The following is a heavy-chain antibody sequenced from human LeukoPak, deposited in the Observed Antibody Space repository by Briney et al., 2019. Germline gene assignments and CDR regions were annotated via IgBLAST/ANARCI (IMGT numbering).Heavy chain of an antibody. J-gene: IGHJ4*02. Sequence: PGGSLRLSCAASGFTFSSYSMNWVRQAPGKGLEWVSSISSSSSYIYYADSVKSRFTISRDNAKNSLYLQMSSLRAEDTAVYYCARARAIVDIVATLSDWGQGTLVTVSS. CDR3: ARARAIVDIVATLSD. CDR2: ISSSSSYI. D-gene: IGHD5-12*01. V-gene: IGHV3-21*01. CDR1: GFTFSSYS.